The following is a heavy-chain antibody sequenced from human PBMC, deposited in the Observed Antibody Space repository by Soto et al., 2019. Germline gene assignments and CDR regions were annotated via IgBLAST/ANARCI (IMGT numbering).Heavy chain of an antibody. CDR2: ISAYNGNT. J-gene: IGHJ3*02. D-gene: IGHD3-22*01. Sequence: GASVKVSCKASGYTFTSYGISWVRQAPGQGLEWMGWISAYNGNTNYAQKLQGRVTMTTDTSTSTAYMELRSLRSDDTAVYYCARDPVIYSSGSHDAFDIWGQGTMVTVSS. CDR1: GYTFTSYG. CDR3: ARDPVIYSSGSHDAFDI. V-gene: IGHV1-18*01.